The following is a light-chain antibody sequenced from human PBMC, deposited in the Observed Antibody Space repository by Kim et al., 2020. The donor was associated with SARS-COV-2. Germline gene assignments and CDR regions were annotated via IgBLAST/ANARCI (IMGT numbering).Light chain of an antibody. J-gene: IGKJ1*01. CDR3: QQFASSGRT. CDR2: GTS. Sequence: VLTQSPATLSLSPGERATLSCRANETITTSALAWYQQKAGQAPRLLIYGTSNRATGIADRFSGSGSGTDFTLTVSRLEPEDFAVYYCQQFASSGRTFGQGTKVDI. CDR1: ETITTSA. V-gene: IGKV3-20*01.